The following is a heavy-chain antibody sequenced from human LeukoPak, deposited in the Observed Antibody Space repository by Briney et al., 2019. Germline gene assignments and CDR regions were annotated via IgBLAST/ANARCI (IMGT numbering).Heavy chain of an antibody. V-gene: IGHV4-59*08. CDR1: GGSISSYY. D-gene: IGHD1-26*01. J-gene: IGHJ4*02. Sequence: KPSETLSLTCTVSGGSISSYYWSWIRQPPGKGLEWIGYIYYSGSTNYNPSLKSRVTISVDTSKNQFSLKLSSVTAADTAVYYCARHGYSGSYWFDYWGQGTLVTVSS. CDR3: ARHGYSGSYWFDY. CDR2: IYYSGST.